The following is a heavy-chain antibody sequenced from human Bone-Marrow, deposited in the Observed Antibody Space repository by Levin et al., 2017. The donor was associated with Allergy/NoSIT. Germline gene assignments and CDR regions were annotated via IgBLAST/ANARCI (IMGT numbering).Heavy chain of an antibody. CDR2: ISGSSTTI. V-gene: IGHV3-48*04. Sequence: GGSLRLSCVGSGFTFSSYSMNWVRQAPGKGLEWVSVISGSSTTIYYADSVKGRFTASRDNAKNSLYLQMNSLRAEDTAVYYCGRESWFDPWGQGTLVTVSS. CDR3: GRESWFDP. CDR1: GFTFSSYS. J-gene: IGHJ5*02.